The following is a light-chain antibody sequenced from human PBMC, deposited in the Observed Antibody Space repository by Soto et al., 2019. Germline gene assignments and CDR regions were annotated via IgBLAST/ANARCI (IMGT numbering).Light chain of an antibody. CDR3: QHRSNLWT. V-gene: IGKV3-11*01. CDR1: QSVGTY. CDR2: DAS. J-gene: IGKJ1*01. Sequence: EIVLTQSPATLSLSPGETATLSCRASQSVGTYLAWYQQGPGQAPRLLIYDASKRATGIPARFSGSGSGTDFSLTISSLEPADFAVYYCQHRSNLWTFGQGTKVEIK.